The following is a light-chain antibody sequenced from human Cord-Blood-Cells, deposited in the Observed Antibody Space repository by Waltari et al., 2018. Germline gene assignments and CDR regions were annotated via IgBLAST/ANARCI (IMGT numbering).Light chain of an antibody. V-gene: IGKV1-12*01. CDR1: QGISSW. CDR2: AAA. CDR3: QQAKSFPLT. Sequence: IQMTQSPSSVSASVGDTVTITCRASQGISSWVAWYQQKPGKAPKLLIYAAASLQSGVPSRFSGSGSGTDFTLAIRSLQPEDFATYYGQQAKSFPLTFGGGTKVEIK. J-gene: IGKJ4*01.